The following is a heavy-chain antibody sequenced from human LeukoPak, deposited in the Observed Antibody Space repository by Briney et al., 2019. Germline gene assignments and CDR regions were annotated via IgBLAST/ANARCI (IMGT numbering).Heavy chain of an antibody. CDR2: IYHSGST. J-gene: IGHJ3*02. CDR3: ARCPWELRPHASDI. CDR1: GYSISSGYY. D-gene: IGHD1-26*01. Sequence: SETLSLTCAVSGYSISSGYYWGWIRQPPGKGLEWIGSIYHSGSTYYNPSLKSRVTISVDTSKNQFSLKLSSVTTADTAVYYCARCPWELRPHASDIWGQGTMVTVSS. V-gene: IGHV4-38-2*01.